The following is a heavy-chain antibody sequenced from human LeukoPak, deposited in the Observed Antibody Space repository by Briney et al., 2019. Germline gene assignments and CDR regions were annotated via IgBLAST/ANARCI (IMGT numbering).Heavy chain of an antibody. J-gene: IGHJ3*02. CDR1: GFTFSGYA. Sequence: GGSLRLSCAASGFTFSGYAMSWVRQAPGKGPEWVSATTDSGGATYYADSVKGRFTISRDNSGNTLYLQMNSLRAEDTALYYCAKGLYSSRCDGFDTWGQGTMITVSS. CDR2: TTDSGGAT. D-gene: IGHD6-13*01. CDR3: AKGLYSSRCDGFDT. V-gene: IGHV3-23*01.